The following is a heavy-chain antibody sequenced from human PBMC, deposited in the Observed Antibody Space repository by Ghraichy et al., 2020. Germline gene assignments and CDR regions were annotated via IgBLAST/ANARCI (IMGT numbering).Heavy chain of an antibody. CDR2: IYPSGST. CDR1: GVSIDTTNW. D-gene: IGHD3-22*01. Sequence: SETLSLTCTVSGVSIDTTNWWNWVRQPPGKGLEWIGDIYPSGSTHYSPSLESRVTISIDKSKNQFSLKLTSLTAADTAVYYCVKLDYYDSDIHQYVGDSWGQGIRVTVSS. CDR3: VKLDYYDSDIHQYVGDS. V-gene: IGHV4-4*02. J-gene: IGHJ4*02.